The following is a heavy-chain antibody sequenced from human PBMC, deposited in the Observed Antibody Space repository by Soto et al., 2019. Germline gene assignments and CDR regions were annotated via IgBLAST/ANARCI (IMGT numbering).Heavy chain of an antibody. CDR1: GFTFSNPW. CDR3: TSGSVEGV. CDR2: IKTNGEGGTT. J-gene: IGHJ6*02. Sequence: PGGSLRLSCAASGFTFSNPWMNWVRQAPGKGLEWVGRIKTNGEGGTTDYAAPVKGRFVISRDDSKNTLYLQMNSLRPDDTAVYYCTSGSVEGVWGQGTTVTVSS. V-gene: IGHV3-15*07. D-gene: IGHD2-15*01.